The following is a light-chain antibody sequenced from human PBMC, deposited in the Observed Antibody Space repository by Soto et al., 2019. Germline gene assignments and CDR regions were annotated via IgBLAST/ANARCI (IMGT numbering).Light chain of an antibody. J-gene: IGKJ3*01. V-gene: IGKV3-11*01. CDR3: QQRSNWPLFT. CDR2: DAS. CDR1: QSVSSY. Sequence: EIVLTQSPATLSLSPGERATLSCRASQSVSSYLAWYQQKPGQDPRLLIYDASNRATGIPARFSGSASGTAFTRTIIRLEPEDFAVYYCQQRSNWPLFTFGPGTKVDIK.